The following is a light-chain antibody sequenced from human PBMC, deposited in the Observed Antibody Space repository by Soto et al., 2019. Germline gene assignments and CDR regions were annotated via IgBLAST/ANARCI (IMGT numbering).Light chain of an antibody. CDR2: KAP. V-gene: IGKV1-5*03. CDR1: QSISSW. Sequence: DIQMTQSPSTLSASVGDRVTITCRASQSISSWLAWYQQKPGKAPKLLIYKAPSLERGVPSRFSGSGSATEFTLTISSLQPDDFATYYCQHYNSYPWTFGQGTKVEIK. J-gene: IGKJ1*01. CDR3: QHYNSYPWT.